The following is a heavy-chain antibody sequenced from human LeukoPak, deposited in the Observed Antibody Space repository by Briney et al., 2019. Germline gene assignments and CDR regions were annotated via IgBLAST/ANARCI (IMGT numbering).Heavy chain of an antibody. CDR3: AKGGYFGPSALDI. D-gene: IGHD3-9*01. V-gene: IGHV3-30*18. CDR1: GFTFRNYG. J-gene: IGHJ3*02. CDR2: ISYDGSNK. Sequence: GGSLRLSCAASGFTFRNYGMHWVRQAPGKGLDWVAVISYDGSNKYYADSVKGRFTISRDNSKNTLYLQMNSLRAEDTDVYYCAKGGYFGPSALDIWGQGTMVTVSS.